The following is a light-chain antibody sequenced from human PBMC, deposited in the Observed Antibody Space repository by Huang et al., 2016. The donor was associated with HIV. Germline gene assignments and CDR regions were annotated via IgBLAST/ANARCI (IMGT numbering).Light chain of an antibody. Sequence: DIQMTQSPSSLSASVGDRVTITCQASQDITNYLNWYQQKPWKAPKLLIYDASNLETGVPSRFSGSGSGTDFTFTISSLQPEDIATYYCQQYDNLPLTCGGGTKVEIK. V-gene: IGKV1-33*01. CDR2: DAS. J-gene: IGKJ4*01. CDR3: QQYDNLPLT. CDR1: QDITNY.